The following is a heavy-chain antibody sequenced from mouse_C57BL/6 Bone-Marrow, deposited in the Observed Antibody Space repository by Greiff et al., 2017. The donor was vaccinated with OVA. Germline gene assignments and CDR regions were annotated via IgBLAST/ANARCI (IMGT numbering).Heavy chain of an antibody. J-gene: IGHJ2*01. CDR1: GYAFSSYW. V-gene: IGHV1-80*01. CDR2: IYPGDGDT. Sequence: VQLQQSGAELVKPGASVKISCKASGYAFSSYWMNWVKQRPGKGLEWIGQIYPGDGDTNYNGKFKGKATLTADKSSSTAYMQLSSLTSEDSAVYFCARLRSVRDYFDYWGQGTTLTVSS. CDR3: ARLRSVRDYFDY.